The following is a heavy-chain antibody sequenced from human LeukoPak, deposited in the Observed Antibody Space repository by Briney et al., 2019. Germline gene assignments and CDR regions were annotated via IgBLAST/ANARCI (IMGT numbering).Heavy chain of an antibody. D-gene: IGHD6-19*01. V-gene: IGHV3-23*01. CDR1: GFTFSRYG. CDR2: ISDSGGST. J-gene: IGHJ4*02. CDR3: GKDQSSQWLVAPADY. Sequence: GGSLRLSCAASGFTFSRYGMSWVRQAPGKGLEWVSGISDSGGSTYYTDSVKGRFTISRDNSKNTLYLQMNGLTAEDTAVYYCGKDQSSQWLVAPADYWGQGILVTVSS.